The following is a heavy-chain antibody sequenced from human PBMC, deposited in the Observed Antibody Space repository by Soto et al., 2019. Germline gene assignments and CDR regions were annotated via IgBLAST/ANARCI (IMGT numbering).Heavy chain of an antibody. V-gene: IGHV3-7*01. CDR3: ARESARWLLSFFDY. Sequence: EVQLVQSGGGLVQPGGSLRLSCEVSGFNFSGHWMSWVRQAPGKGLEWVATIKQDGIEKYYVDSVKGRFTISRDNTKNSLYLQMSSPRADETAVYYCARESARWLLSFFDYWGQGTVVTVSS. D-gene: IGHD5-12*01. CDR1: GFNFSGHW. J-gene: IGHJ4*02. CDR2: IKQDGIEK.